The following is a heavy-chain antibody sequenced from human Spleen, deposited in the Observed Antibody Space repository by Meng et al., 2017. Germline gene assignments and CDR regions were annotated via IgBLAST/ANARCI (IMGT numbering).Heavy chain of an antibody. CDR2: IYYSGSN. J-gene: IGHJ5*02. V-gene: IGHV4-30-4*01. D-gene: IGHD6-19*01. CDR1: GGSISSGDYY. Sequence: QVQLQESGPGLGKPSQTLSLTRTVSGGSISSGDYYWSWIRQPPGKGLEWIGYIYYSGSNYYNPSLKSRVTISVGTSKNQFSLKLSSVTAADTAVYYCVRSSGWVRTGFDPWGQGTLVTVSS. CDR3: VRSSGWVRTGFDP.